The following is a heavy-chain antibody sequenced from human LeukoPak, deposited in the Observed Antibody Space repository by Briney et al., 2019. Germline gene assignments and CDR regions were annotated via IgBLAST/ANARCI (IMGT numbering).Heavy chain of an antibody. J-gene: IGHJ4*02. CDR3: AKDDSYFDY. Sequence: GGSLRLSCAASGFTFDDYAMHWVRQAPGKGLEWVSAISGSGGSTYYADSVKGRFTISRDNSKNTLYLQMNSLRAEDTAVYYCAKDDSYFDYWGQGTLVTVSS. CDR2: ISGSGGST. V-gene: IGHV3-23*01. CDR1: GFTFDDYA.